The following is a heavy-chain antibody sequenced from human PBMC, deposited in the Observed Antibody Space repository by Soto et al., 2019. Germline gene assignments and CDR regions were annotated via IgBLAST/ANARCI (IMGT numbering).Heavy chain of an antibody. D-gene: IGHD1-26*01. J-gene: IGHJ6*01. CDR2: ISPGDSDT. Sequence: GESLKISCKASGYNFASYWIGWVRQMPGKVLEWMGIISPGDSDTRYSPSFLGQVTISVDKSITTAYLQSSSLKASHSAMYFCAVRWYSGTPVDAMEVWGQGXTVT. CDR1: GYNFASYW. CDR3: AVRWYSGTPVDAMEV. V-gene: IGHV5-51*01.